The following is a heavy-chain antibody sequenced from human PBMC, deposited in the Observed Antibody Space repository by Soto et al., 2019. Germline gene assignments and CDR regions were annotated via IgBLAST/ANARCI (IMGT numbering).Heavy chain of an antibody. CDR2: ISGSGGST. CDR3: AKEGEHSSGWANFDY. V-gene: IGHV3-23*01. Sequence: GGSLRLSCAASGFTFSSYAMSWVRQAPGKGLEWVSAISGSGGSTYYADSVKGRFTISRDNSKNTLHLQMNSLRAEDTAVYYCAKEGEHSSGWANFDYWGQGTLVTVSS. J-gene: IGHJ4*02. D-gene: IGHD6-19*01. CDR1: GFTFSSYA.